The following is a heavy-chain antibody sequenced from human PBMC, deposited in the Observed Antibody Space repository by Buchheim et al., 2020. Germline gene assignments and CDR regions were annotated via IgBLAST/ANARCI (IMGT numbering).Heavy chain of an antibody. CDR3: ARDLVVRGVIITDYYYYGMDV. V-gene: IGHV3-21*01. Sequence: EVQLVESGGGLVKPGGSLRLSCAASGFTFSSYSMNWVRQAPGKGLEWVSSISSSSSYIYYADSVKGRFTISRDNAKNSLYLQMNSLRAEDTAVYYCARDLVVRGVIITDYYYYGMDVWGQGTT. D-gene: IGHD3-10*01. J-gene: IGHJ6*02. CDR1: GFTFSSYS. CDR2: ISSSSSYI.